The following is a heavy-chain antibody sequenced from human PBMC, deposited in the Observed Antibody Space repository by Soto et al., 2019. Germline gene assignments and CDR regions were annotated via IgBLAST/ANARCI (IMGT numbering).Heavy chain of an antibody. D-gene: IGHD3-22*01. J-gene: IGHJ4*02. CDR1: GFSLSNARMG. CDR2: IFSNDEK. CDR3: ARSRTYYYDSSGHLDY. Sequence: SGPTLVNPTETLTLTCTVSGFSLSNARMGVSWIRQPPGKALEWLAHIFSNDEKSYSTSLKSRLTISKDTSKSQVVLTMTNMDPVDTATYYCARSRTYYYDSSGHLDYWGQGTLVTVSS. V-gene: IGHV2-26*01.